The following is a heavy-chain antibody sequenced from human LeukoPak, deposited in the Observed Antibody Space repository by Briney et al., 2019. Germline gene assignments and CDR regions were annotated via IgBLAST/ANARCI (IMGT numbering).Heavy chain of an antibody. J-gene: IGHJ4*02. CDR1: GFTFTDYY. CDR3: VRTAGRDGGI. V-gene: IGHV3-11*06. CDR2: ISSGSSDT. D-gene: IGHD1-26*01. Sequence: GSLRLSCAASGFTFTDYYMSWIRQAPGKGLEWLSYISSGSSDTNYADSVKGRFTISRDNAKKSLYLQMNSLRAEDTAVYYCVRTAGRDGGIWGQGTLVTVSS.